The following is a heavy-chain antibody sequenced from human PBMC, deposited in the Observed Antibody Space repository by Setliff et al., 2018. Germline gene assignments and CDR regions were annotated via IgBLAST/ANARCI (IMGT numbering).Heavy chain of an antibody. CDR1: EFTFNKYW. CDR2: IYYSEST. D-gene: IGHD6-13*01. CDR3: ARVGSSSWHSYYYYYMDV. V-gene: IGHV4-59*01. Sequence: KPGGSLRLSCAASEFTFNKYWMTWVRQPPGKGLEWIGYIYYSESTNYNPSLKSRVTISVDTPKNQFSLKLSSVTAADTAVYYCARVGSSSWHSYYYYYMDVWGKGTTVTVSS. J-gene: IGHJ6*03.